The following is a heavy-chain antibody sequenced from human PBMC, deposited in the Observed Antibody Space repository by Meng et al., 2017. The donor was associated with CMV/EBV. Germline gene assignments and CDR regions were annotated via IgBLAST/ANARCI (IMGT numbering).Heavy chain of an antibody. CDR1: GFTFSSYG. CDR2: IRYDGSNK. J-gene: IGHJ5*02. CDR3: ARGSKDAFGLRWNWFDP. V-gene: IGHV3-30*02. Sequence: GESLKISCAASGFTFSSYGMHWVRQAPGKGLEWVAFIRYDGSNKYYADSVKGRFTISRDNSKNTRYLQMNSLRAEDTAVYYCARGSKDAFGLRWNWFDPWGQGTLVTVSS. D-gene: IGHD4-23*01.